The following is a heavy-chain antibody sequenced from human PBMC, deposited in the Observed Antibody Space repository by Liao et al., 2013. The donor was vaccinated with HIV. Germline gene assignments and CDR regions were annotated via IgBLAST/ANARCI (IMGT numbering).Heavy chain of an antibody. J-gene: IGHJ4*02. CDR1: GGSISSYY. V-gene: IGHV4-4*07. CDR3: ARGDFWSGYCLDY. CDR2: FYTSGIT. Sequence: QVQLQESGPGLVKPSETLSLTCTVSGGSISSYYWSWIRQPAGKGLEWIGRFYTSGITNYNPSLKSRVTMSVDTSKRQFSLKLNSVTAADTAVYYCARGDFWSGYCLDYWGQGTLVTVSS. D-gene: IGHD3-3*01.